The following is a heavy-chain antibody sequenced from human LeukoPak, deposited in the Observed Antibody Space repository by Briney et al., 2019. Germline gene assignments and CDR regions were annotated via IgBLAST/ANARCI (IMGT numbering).Heavy chain of an antibody. CDR3: ARDLYGDFDY. CDR2: IYSGGST. Sequence: QPGGSLRLSCAASGFTFSSYAMSWVRQAPGKGLEWVSVIYSGGSTYYADSVKGRFTISRDNSKNTLYLQMNSLGAEDTAVYYCARDLYGDFDYWGQGTLVTVSS. CDR1: GFTFSSYA. D-gene: IGHD4-17*01. J-gene: IGHJ4*02. V-gene: IGHV3-53*01.